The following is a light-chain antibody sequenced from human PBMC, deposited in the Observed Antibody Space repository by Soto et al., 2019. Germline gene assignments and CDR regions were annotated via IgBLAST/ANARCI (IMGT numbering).Light chain of an antibody. CDR1: QSVSSY. J-gene: IGKJ2*01. V-gene: IGKV3-11*01. Sequence: EIVLTQSPATLSLSPGERATLSCRASQSVSSYLAWYQQKPGQAPRLLIYDASNRATGIPARFSGSGSGTDFTLTISSLEPEDFAVYYCKQRSNWPPYTFGQGTTLEIK. CDR2: DAS. CDR3: KQRSNWPPYT.